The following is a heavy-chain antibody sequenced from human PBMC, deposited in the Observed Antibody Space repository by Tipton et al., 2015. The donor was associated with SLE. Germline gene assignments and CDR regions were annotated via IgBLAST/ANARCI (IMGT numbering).Heavy chain of an antibody. CDR2: IKQDGSEK. Sequence: LSLTCAASGFTFSSYWMTWVRQAPGSGLEWVADIKQDGSEKYYVDSVKGRFTISRDNARNSVYLQMSGLRADDTAVYFCARRTWIYLWFFDYWGQGTPVTVSS. CDR3: ARRTWIYLWFFDY. V-gene: IGHV3-7*04. D-gene: IGHD5-18*01. CDR1: GFTFSSYW. J-gene: IGHJ4*02.